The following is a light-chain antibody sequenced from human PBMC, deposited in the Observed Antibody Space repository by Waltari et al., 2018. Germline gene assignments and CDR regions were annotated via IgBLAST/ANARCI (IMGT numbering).Light chain of an antibody. J-gene: IGKJ4*01. V-gene: IGKV1-33*01. CDR2: DAS. CDR1: QDIADY. CDR3: QQDDDLPVT. Sequence: DIQMTQSPSSHSASVGDRVTITCQASQDIADYLNWYQQKPGKAPKLLIYDASHLETGVPSRFSGSGSGTKFTFTISSLQPEDIATYYCQQDDDLPVTFGGGTKVEIK.